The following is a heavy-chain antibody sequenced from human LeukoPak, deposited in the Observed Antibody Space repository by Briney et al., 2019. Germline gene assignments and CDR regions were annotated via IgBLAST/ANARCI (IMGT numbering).Heavy chain of an antibody. J-gene: IGHJ4*02. CDR3: ASSGWYHELYYFDY. D-gene: IGHD6-19*01. CDR2: ISYDGGNK. V-gene: IGHV3-30*03. Sequence: GGSLRLSCAASGFTFSSYGMHWVRQAPGKGLEWVAVISYDGGNKYYADSMKGRFTTSRDNSKNTLYLQMNSLRAEDTAVYYCASSGWYHELYYFDYWGQGTLVTVSS. CDR1: GFTFSSYG.